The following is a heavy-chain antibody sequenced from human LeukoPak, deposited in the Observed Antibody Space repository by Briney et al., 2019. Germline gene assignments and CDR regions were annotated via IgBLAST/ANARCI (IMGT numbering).Heavy chain of an antibody. CDR3: ARDNDFDY. Sequence: ASVKVSCKASGYTFTSYDINWVRQATGQGLEWTGWMNPNSGNTGYAQKFQGRVTMTRDMSTSTVYMELSSLRSEDTAVYYCARDNDFDYWGQGNPGHRLL. J-gene: IGHJ4*02. CDR2: MNPNSGNT. D-gene: IGHD2-8*01. V-gene: IGHV1-8*02. CDR1: GYTFTSYD.